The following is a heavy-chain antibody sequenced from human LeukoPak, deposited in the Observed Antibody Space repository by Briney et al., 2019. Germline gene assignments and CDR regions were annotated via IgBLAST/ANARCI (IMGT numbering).Heavy chain of an antibody. J-gene: IGHJ4*02. CDR1: GFSISSSNKY. V-gene: IGHV4-39*01. D-gene: IGHD2-15*01. CDR3: TRQEVGYCSGGSCYAHFDY. Sequence: SETLSLTCTVSGFSISSSNKYWGWIRQPPGGGLEWVGSLSNSGSAYYNSSLKSRVRISVDTSRTQCSLKLISVTAADTAVYYCTRQEVGYCSGGSCYAHFDYWGRGTLVTVSS. CDR2: LSNSGSA.